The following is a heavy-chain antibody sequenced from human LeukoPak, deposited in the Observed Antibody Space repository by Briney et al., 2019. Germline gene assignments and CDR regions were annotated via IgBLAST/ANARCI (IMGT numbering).Heavy chain of an antibody. Sequence: GRSLRLSCAASGFTVSSNYMSWVSQDRGRGLGWGSFIYSGGSTYYADSVKGRFTISRDNSNSTLYLQMNSLRAEDTAVYYCASSSIRYCSSTSCALPFDYWGQGTLVTVSS. J-gene: IGHJ4*02. D-gene: IGHD2-2*01. CDR2: IYSGGST. CDR3: ASSSIRYCSSTSCALPFDY. CDR1: GFTVSSNY. V-gene: IGHV3-53*01.